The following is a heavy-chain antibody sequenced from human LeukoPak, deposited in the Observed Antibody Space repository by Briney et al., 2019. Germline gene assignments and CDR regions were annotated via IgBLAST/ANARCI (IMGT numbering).Heavy chain of an antibody. CDR2: INPDSGGT. J-gene: IGHJ5*02. CDR1: ADTFTGYD. Sequence: ASVKVSCKASADTFTGYDMHWVRQAPGQGLEWMGWINPDSGGTNYAQKFQGRVTMTRDTSFSTAYMELSSLRSDDTAVYYSAREATASSSPNSFDPWGQGTLVTVSS. V-gene: IGHV1-2*02. CDR3: AREATASSSPNSFDP. D-gene: IGHD6-13*01.